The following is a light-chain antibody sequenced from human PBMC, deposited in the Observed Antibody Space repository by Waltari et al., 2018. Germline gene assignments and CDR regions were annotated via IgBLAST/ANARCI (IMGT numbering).Light chain of an antibody. CDR1: QNVSIN. CDR2: GTS. V-gene: IGKV3-15*01. Sequence: EIVLTQSPATLSVSPGARATLSCRASQNVSINLAWFQQKPGQAPSLLIYGTSTRATGIPPRFSGSVSGTEFTLTISSMQSEDFAVYYCQQYNNWPPWTFGQGTKVEFK. CDR3: QQYNNWPPWT. J-gene: IGKJ1*01.